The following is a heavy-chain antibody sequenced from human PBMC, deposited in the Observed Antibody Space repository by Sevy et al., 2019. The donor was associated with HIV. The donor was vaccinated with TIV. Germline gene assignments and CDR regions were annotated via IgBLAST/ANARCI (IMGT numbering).Heavy chain of an antibody. CDR3: VSLLITMVRGVITHYYYGMDV. J-gene: IGHJ6*02. D-gene: IGHD3-10*01. CDR2: INSDGSST. CDR1: GFTFSSYW. V-gene: IGHV3-74*01. Sequence: GGSLRLSCAASGFTFSSYWMHWVRQAPGKGLVWVSRINSDGSSTSYADSVKGRFTISRDNAKNTLYLQMNSLRAEDTAVYYCVSLLITMVRGVITHYYYGMDVWGQGTTVTVSS.